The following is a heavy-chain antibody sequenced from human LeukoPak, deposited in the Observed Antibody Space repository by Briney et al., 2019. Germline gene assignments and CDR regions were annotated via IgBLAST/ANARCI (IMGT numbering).Heavy chain of an antibody. V-gene: IGHV3-74*01. Sequence: GGCLRLSCAASGLTFTTYWWHWVRQAPGKGLVWVSHINSDGSITSYADSVKGRFTISRDNAKNTLYLQMNSLRAEDTAVYYCARDAVDTANAVWGQGTTVTVSS. J-gene: IGHJ6*02. CDR2: INSDGSIT. CDR1: GLTFTTYW. CDR3: ARDAVDTANAV. D-gene: IGHD5-18*01.